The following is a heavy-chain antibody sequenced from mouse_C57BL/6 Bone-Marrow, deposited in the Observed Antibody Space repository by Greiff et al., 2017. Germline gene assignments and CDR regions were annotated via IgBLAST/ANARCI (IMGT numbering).Heavy chain of an antibody. CDR3: AMYYYGSSAAWCAY. CDR1: GYTFTSYW. CDR2: IHPNSGST. J-gene: IGHJ3*01. D-gene: IGHD1-1*01. V-gene: IGHV1-64*01. Sequence: QVHVKQPGAELVKPGASVKLSCKASGYTFTSYWMHWVKQRPGQGLEWIGMIHPNSGSTNYNEKFKSKATLTVDKSSSTAYMQLSSLTSEDSAVYYCAMYYYGSSAAWCAYWGQGTLVTVSA.